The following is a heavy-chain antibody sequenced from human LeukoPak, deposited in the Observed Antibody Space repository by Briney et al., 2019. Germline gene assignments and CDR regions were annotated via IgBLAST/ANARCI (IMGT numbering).Heavy chain of an antibody. J-gene: IGHJ4*02. CDR2: MYYSGST. CDR3: ARDSSPGPRYL. D-gene: IGHD3-9*01. CDR1: GGSIRSHY. Sequence: SETLSLTCTVSGGSIRSHYWSWIRQPPGKGLEWIGSMYYSGSTNYNPSLKGRVTISVDTSKNQFSLKLSSVTAADTAVYYCARDSSPGPRYLWGQGTLVTVS. V-gene: IGHV4-59*11.